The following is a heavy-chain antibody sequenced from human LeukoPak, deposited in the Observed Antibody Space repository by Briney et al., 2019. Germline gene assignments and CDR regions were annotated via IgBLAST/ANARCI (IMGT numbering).Heavy chain of an antibody. CDR3: ASRDCSSTSCYEGYNWFDP. V-gene: IGHV4-34*01. CDR1: GGSFSGYY. J-gene: IGHJ5*02. D-gene: IGHD2-2*01. Sequence: SETLSLTCAVYGGSFSGYYWSWIRQPPGKGLEWIGEINHSGSTNYNPSLKSRVTISVDTSKNQFSLKLTSVTAADTAVYYCASRDCSSTSCYEGYNWFDPWGQGILVSVSS. CDR2: INHSGST.